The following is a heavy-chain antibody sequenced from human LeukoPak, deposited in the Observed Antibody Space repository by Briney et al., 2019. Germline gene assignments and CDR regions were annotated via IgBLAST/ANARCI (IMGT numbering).Heavy chain of an antibody. CDR2: ISSSSSYI. V-gene: IGHV3-21*01. D-gene: IGHD3-10*01. CDR1: GFTFSSYS. CDR3: ARGHYYGSGSHSRQGDY. J-gene: IGHJ4*02. Sequence: SGGSLRLSCAASGFTFSSYSMNWARQSPGKGLVCVSSISSSSSYIYYADSVKGRFTISRDNAKNSLYLQMNSLRAEDTAVYYCARGHYYGSGSHSRQGDYWGQGTLVTVSS.